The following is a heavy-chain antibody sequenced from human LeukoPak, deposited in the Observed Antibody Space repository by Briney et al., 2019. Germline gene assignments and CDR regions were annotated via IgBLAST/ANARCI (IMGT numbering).Heavy chain of an antibody. J-gene: IGHJ4*02. V-gene: IGHV3-30*18. D-gene: IGHD6-13*01. CDR1: GFTFSSFG. CDR2: ISYDGSNK. Sequence: GGSLRLSCAASGFTFSSFGMHWVRQAPGKGLEWVAVISYDGSNKHYADSVKGRFTISRDNSKNTLYLQMNSLRAEDTAVYYCAKVGYSSSWDFDYWGQGTLVTVSS. CDR3: AKVGYSSSWDFDY.